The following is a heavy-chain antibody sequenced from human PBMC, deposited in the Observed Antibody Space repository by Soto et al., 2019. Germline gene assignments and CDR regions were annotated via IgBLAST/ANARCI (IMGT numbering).Heavy chain of an antibody. Sequence: QVQLQESGPGLVKPSETLSLTCTVYGGSISSYYWSWIRQPPGKGLEWIGYFYYSGSTTYNPALKSRDTISVDTSKNQCSLKLSSVTAADTAVYYCARRYGGTLDSWGQGTLSTVSS. CDR2: FYYSGST. CDR3: ARRYGGTLDS. V-gene: IGHV4-59*08. CDR1: GGSISSYY. J-gene: IGHJ4*02. D-gene: IGHD4-17*01.